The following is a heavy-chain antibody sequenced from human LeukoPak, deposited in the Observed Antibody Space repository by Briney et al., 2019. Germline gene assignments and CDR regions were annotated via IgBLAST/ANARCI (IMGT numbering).Heavy chain of an antibody. V-gene: IGHV1-2*02. D-gene: IGHD6-13*01. J-gene: IGHJ4*02. Sequence: GASVKVSFKASGYTFTGYYMHWVRQAPGQELEWMGWINPNSGGTNYAQKLQVRVTMTRDTSISTAYMELSRLRSDDTAVYYCATSGYSSSWYGYFDFWGQGTLVTVSS. CDR1: GYTFTGYY. CDR3: ATSGYSSSWYGYFDF. CDR2: INPNSGGT.